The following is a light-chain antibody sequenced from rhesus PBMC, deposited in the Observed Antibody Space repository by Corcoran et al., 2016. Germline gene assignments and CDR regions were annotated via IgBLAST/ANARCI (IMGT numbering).Light chain of an antibody. CDR1: QGISSY. V-gene: IGKV1-32*05. Sequence: DVQMTQSPSSLSASVGDRVTITCRASQGISSYLNWYQQKPGEAPRLLIYYTNLLAIGVPSRFSGSGSGTEFTLTISSLQPEDFATYYCQHYYSLPWTFGHGTKVEIK. J-gene: IGKJ1*01. CDR2: YTN. CDR3: QHYYSLPWT.